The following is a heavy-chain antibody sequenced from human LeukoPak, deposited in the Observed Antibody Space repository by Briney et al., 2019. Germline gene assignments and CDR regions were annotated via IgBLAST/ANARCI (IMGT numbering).Heavy chain of an antibody. Sequence: PSETLSLTCAVYGGSFSGYYWSWIRQPPGKGLEWIGEINHSGSTNYNPSLKSRVTISVDTSKNQFSLKLSSVTAADTAVYYCARSYDFWRKYNNWFDPWGQGTLVTVCS. CDR1: GGSFSGYY. V-gene: IGHV4-34*01. CDR3: ARSYDFWRKYNNWFDP. J-gene: IGHJ5*02. D-gene: IGHD3-3*01. CDR2: INHSGST.